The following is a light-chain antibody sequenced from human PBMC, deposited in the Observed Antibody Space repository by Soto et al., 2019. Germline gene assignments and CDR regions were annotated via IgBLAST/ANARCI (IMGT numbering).Light chain of an antibody. J-gene: IGKJ1*01. CDR2: GAS. CDR1: QSVSSSY. V-gene: IGKV3-20*01. Sequence: EIVLTQSPGTLSLSPGERATLSCRASQSVSSSYLAWYQQKPGQAPRLLIYGASSRATGIPDRFSGSGSGTDFTLTISRLEPEDFEVYYCQQYGSSPWTFGQVTKVEIK. CDR3: QQYGSSPWT.